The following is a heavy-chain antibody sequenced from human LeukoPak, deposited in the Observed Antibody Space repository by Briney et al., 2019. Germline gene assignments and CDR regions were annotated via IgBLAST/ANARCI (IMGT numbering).Heavy chain of an antibody. Sequence: ASVKVSCKASGYTFTGYYMHWVRQAPGQGLEWMGWINPNSGGTNYAQKFQGWVTMTRDTSISTAYMELSRLRSDDTAVYYCARDGAYVGNLPLDYWGQGTLVTVSS. CDR3: ARDGAYVGNLPLDY. CDR1: GYTFTGYY. J-gene: IGHJ4*02. D-gene: IGHD4-23*01. CDR2: INPNSGGT. V-gene: IGHV1-2*04.